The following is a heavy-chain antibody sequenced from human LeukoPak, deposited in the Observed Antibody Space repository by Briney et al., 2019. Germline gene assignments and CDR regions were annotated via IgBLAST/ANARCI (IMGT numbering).Heavy chain of an antibody. V-gene: IGHV5-51*01. CDR3: AKLSSHFEY. CDR2: IYHGDSDT. D-gene: IGHD2-2*01. J-gene: IGHJ4*02. Sequence: GESLKISCKGSGYSSTSYWICWVRQMPGKGLEWMGIIYHGDSDTRYNPSFQGQVTISADKSISTAYLQWSSLRASDTAMYYCAKLSSHFEYWGKGTLVTVSS. CDR1: GYSSTSYW.